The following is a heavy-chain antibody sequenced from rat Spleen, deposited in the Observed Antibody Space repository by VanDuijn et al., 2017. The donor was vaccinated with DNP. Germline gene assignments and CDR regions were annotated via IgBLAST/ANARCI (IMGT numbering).Heavy chain of an antibody. CDR2: IGNTGGT. CDR3: ASTLVNYGTYGYYAMDA. V-gene: IGHV2-41*01. CDR1: GFSLTNYH. D-gene: IGHD1-3*01. J-gene: IGHJ4*01. Sequence: QVQLKESGPGLVQPSQTLSLACTVSGFSLTNYHVHWFRQPPGKGLEWMGVIGNTGGTRYNSALKSRLSISKDTSKSQVFLKMNSLQTEDTATYYCASTLVNYGTYGYYAMDAWGQGTSVTVSS.